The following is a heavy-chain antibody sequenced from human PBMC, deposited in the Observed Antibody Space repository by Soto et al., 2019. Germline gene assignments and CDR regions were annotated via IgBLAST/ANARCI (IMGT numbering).Heavy chain of an antibody. V-gene: IGHV1-69*02. D-gene: IGHD2-15*01. CDR1: GGTFSSYT. CDR2: IIPILGIA. J-gene: IGHJ1*01. CDR3: AWSCGSGGSCTSAEYFQH. Sequence: SVKVSCKASGGTFSSYTISWVRQAPGQGLEWMGKIIPILGIANYAQKFQGRVTITADKSTSTAYMELSSLRSEDTAVYYCAWSCGSGGSCTSAEYFQHWGQGTLVTVSS.